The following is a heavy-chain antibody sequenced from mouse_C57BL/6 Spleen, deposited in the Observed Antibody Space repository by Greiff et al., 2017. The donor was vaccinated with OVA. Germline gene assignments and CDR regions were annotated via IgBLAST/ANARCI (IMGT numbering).Heavy chain of an antibody. CDR1: GYNFTSYW. D-gene: IGHD2-4*01. CDR3: AREGDYDNAMDY. V-gene: IGHV1-55*01. CDR2: IYPGSGST. J-gene: IGHJ4*01. Sequence: QVQLQQPGAELVKPGASVKMSCKASGYNFTSYWINWVKPRPGQGLEWIGDIYPGSGSTNYNEKFKSKATLTVDTSSSTAYMQLSSLTSEDSAVYYCAREGDYDNAMDYWGQGTSVTVSS.